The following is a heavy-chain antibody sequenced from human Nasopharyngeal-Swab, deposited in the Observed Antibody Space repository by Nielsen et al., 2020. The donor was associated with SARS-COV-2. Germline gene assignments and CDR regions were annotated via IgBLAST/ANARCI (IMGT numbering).Heavy chain of an antibody. CDR3: ARVVQLGRGCDY. CDR2: TYYRSKWYN. J-gene: IGHJ4*01. Sequence: SETLSLTCAISGDSVASDSVAWNWIRQSPSRGLEWLGRTYYRSKWYNDHALSVESRIIISPDTSKNQFSLQLNSVTPDDTAVYYCARVVQLGRGCDYWGHGTLVTVSS. CDR1: GDSVASDSVA. V-gene: IGHV6-1*01. D-gene: IGHD6-6*01.